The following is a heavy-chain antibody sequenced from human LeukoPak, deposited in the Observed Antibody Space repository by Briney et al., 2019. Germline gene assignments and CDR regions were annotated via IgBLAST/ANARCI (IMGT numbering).Heavy chain of an antibody. J-gene: IGHJ3*02. D-gene: IGHD3-16*02. CDR2: LNPNSGNT. CDR1: GYTFTSSE. V-gene: IGHV1-8*03. Sequence: ASVEVSCKAPGYTFTSSEIHWVRQAPGQGLEWMGWLNPNSGNTGYAQEFQGRVTFTRESSTSTAYMEVTRLRSEDTAGYYCARAPSRSFDIWGKGTMVTVSS. CDR3: ARAPSRSFDI.